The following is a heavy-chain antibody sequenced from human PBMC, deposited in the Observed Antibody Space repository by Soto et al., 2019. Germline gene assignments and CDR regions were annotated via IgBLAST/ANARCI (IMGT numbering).Heavy chain of an antibody. D-gene: IGHD2-2*02. Sequence: SGGSLRLSCVGSGFTFSTYSINWVRQAPGKGLEWVSSISSRSDIYYADSVKGRFTISRDNAKNSVSLQMNSLRAEDTAVYYCAREYTAWPLAYGLDVWGQGTTVTVSS. CDR1: GFTFSTYS. V-gene: IGHV3-21*01. CDR3: AREYTAWPLAYGLDV. J-gene: IGHJ6*02. CDR2: ISSRSDI.